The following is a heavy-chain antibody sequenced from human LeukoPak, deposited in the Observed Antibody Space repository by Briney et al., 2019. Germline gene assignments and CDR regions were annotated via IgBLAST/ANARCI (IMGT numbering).Heavy chain of an antibody. Sequence: SETLSLTCAVYGGSFSGYYWSWIRQPPGKGLEWIGEINHSGSTNYNPSLKSRVTISVDTSKNPFSLKLSSVTAADTAVYYCARGRGGGNDYWGQGTLVTVSS. CDR3: ARGRGGGNDY. D-gene: IGHD3-16*01. CDR1: GGSFSGYY. V-gene: IGHV4-34*01. CDR2: INHSGST. J-gene: IGHJ4*02.